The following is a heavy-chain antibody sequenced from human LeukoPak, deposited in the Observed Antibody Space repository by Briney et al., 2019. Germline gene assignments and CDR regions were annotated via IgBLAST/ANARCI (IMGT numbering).Heavy chain of an antibody. CDR3: ARRTGSGSYYKELLAFDI. V-gene: IGHV4-59*01. CDR2: IYYSGST. CDR1: GGSISSYY. D-gene: IGHD3-10*01. J-gene: IGHJ3*02. Sequence: TSETLSLTCTVSGGSISSYYWSWIRQPPGKGLEWIGYIYYSGSTSYNPSLKSRVTISVDTSKNQFSLKLSSVTAADTAVYYCARRTGSGSYYKELLAFDIWGQGTMVTVSS.